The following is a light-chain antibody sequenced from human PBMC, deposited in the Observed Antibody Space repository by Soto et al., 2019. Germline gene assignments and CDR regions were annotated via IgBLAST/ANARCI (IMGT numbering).Light chain of an antibody. CDR2: WAS. V-gene: IGKV4-1*01. CDR1: QSVLYSSNNKNC. Sequence: DILMTQSPDSLAVSLGERATINCKSSQSVLYSSNNKNCIAWYQQKPGQPPKLLISWASTRESGVPDRFSGRGSGTDFTLTISSLQAEDVAVYYCQQYYSIVTSGQGTKAEIK. CDR3: QQYYSIVT. J-gene: IGKJ1*01.